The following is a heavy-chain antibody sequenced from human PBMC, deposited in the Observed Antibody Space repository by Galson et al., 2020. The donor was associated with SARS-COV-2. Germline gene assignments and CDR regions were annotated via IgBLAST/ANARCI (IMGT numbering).Heavy chain of an antibody. V-gene: IGHV1-2*02. CDR2: VNPNTGST. J-gene: IGHJ4*02. CDR3: AKGTLYYYNSGSYRFDS. CDR1: RDSFTDYY. D-gene: IGHD3-10*01. Sequence: ASVRVSCNASRDSFTDYYMHWVGQAPGQGRDWMGWVNPNTGSTSYAQNFQDRVTMTRDTSINTAYMELSRLRSDDMAVYYCAKGTLYYYNSGSYRFDSWGQGTLVTVSS.